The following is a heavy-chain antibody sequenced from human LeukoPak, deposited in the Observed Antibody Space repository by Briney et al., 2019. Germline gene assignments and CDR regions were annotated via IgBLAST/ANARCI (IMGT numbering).Heavy chain of an antibody. J-gene: IGHJ6*02. V-gene: IGHV4-59*01. Sequence: SETLSLTCTVSGGSISSYYWSWIRQPPGKGLEWIGYIYYSGSTNYNPSLKSRVTISVDTSKNQFSLKLSSVTAADTAVYYCARYYYYYYGMDVWGQGTTVTVSS. CDR2: IYYSGST. CDR1: GGSISSYY. CDR3: ARYYYYYYGMDV.